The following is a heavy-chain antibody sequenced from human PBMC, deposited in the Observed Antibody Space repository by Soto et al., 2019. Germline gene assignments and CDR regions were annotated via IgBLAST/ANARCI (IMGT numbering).Heavy chain of an antibody. CDR2: INPNSGGT. V-gene: IGHV1-2*04. CDR1: GYTFTGYY. Sequence: ASVKVSCKASGYTFTGYYMHWVRQAPGQGLEWMGWINPNSGGTNYAQKFQGWVTMTRDTSISTAYMELSRLRYDDTAVYYCARVLTPEYSSSLYSYGMDVWGQGTTVTVSS. D-gene: IGHD6-6*01. J-gene: IGHJ6*02. CDR3: ARVLTPEYSSSLYSYGMDV.